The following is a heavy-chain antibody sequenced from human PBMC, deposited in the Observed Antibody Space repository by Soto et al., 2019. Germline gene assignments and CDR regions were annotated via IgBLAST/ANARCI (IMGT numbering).Heavy chain of an antibody. J-gene: IGHJ3*02. Sequence: SETLSLTCAVYGGSFSGYYWSWIRQPPGKGLEWIGEINHSGSTNYNPSLKSRVTISVDTSKNQFSLKLSSVTAADTAVYYCGRGLSWLRDDAFDIWGQGTMVTVSS. D-gene: IGHD5-12*01. CDR2: INHSGST. CDR1: GGSFSGYY. CDR3: GRGLSWLRDDAFDI. V-gene: IGHV4-34*01.